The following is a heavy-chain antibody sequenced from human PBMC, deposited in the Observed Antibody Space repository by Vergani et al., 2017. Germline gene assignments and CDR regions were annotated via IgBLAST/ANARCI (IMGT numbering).Heavy chain of an antibody. CDR2: IYSGGST. D-gene: IGHD3-10*01. Sequence: EVQLVESGGGLVQPGGSLRLSCAASGFTVSSHYMSWVRQAPGKGLEWVSVIYSGGSTYYADSVKGRFTISRDNSKNTLYLQMNSLRAEDTAVYYCARKHITEDAFDIWGQGTMVTVSS. CDR1: GFTVSSHY. CDR3: ARKHITEDAFDI. V-gene: IGHV3-66*01. J-gene: IGHJ3*02.